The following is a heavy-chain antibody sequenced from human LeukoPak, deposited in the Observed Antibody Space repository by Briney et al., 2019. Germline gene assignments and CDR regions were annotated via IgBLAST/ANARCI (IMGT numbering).Heavy chain of an antibody. D-gene: IGHD2-2*01. V-gene: IGHV4-39*02. Sequence: SGTLSLTCTVSGGSISSSSYYWGWIRQPPGKGLEWIGSIYYSGSTYYNPSLKSRVTISVYTSKNQFSLKLSSVTAADTAVYYCARDVGCSSTSCVWFDPWGQGTLVTVSS. CDR2: IYYSGST. CDR3: ARDVGCSSTSCVWFDP. CDR1: GGSISSSSYY. J-gene: IGHJ5*02.